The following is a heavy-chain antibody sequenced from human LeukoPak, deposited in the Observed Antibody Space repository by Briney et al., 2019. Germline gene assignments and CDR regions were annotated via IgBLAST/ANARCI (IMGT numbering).Heavy chain of an antibody. CDR1: GVSISSYY. J-gene: IGHJ5*02. Sequence: SETLSLTYTASGVSISSYYWSWIRQPPGKGLEWVGYIYYSGSTNYNPSLKSRVTISVDTSKNQFSLKLSSVTAADTAVYYCAGGGWYGNNWFDPWGQGTLVTVSS. CDR2: IYYSGST. V-gene: IGHV4-59*01. CDR3: AGGGWYGNNWFDP. D-gene: IGHD6-19*01.